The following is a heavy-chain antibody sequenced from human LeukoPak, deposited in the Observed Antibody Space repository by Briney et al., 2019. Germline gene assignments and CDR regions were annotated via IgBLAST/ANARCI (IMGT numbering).Heavy chain of an antibody. J-gene: IGHJ4*02. V-gene: IGHV3-7*01. D-gene: IGHD3-3*01. CDR1: GFTFSNYW. Sequence: PGGSLRLSCEGSGFTFSNYWMSWVRQAPGKGLEWVANIKTDGSEKYYVDSVKGRFTISRDNAKNSLYLQMNSLRAEDTAVYYCAKGGGLEWLLDYWGQGTLVTVSS. CDR2: IKTDGSEK. CDR3: AKGGGLEWLLDY.